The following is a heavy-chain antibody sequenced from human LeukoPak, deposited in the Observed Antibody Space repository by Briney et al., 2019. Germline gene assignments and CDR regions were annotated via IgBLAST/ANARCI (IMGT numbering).Heavy chain of an antibody. CDR1: GFTFTSSA. CDR2: IVVGSGNT. CDR3: AADPKVDTVSMNWFDP. D-gene: IGHD5/OR15-5a*01. J-gene: IGHJ5*02. Sequence: ASVKVSCKASGFTFTSSAMQWVRQARGQRLEWIGWIVVGSGNTNYAQKFQERVTITRDMSTSTAYMELSSLRSEDTAVYYCAADPKVDTVSMNWFDPWGQGTLVTVSS. V-gene: IGHV1-58*02.